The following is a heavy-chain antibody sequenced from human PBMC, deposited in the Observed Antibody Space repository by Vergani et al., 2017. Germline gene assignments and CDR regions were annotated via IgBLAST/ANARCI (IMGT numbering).Heavy chain of an antibody. V-gene: IGHV4-34*01. CDR3: ARARHYYYMDV. Sequence: QVQLQQWGAGLLKPSETLSLTCAVYGGSFSGYYWSWIRQPPGKGLEWIGEINHSGSTNYNPSLKSRVTISVDTSKNQFSPKLSSVTAADTAVYYCARARHYYYMDVWGKGTTVTVSS. CDR2: INHSGST. J-gene: IGHJ6*03. CDR1: GGSFSGYY.